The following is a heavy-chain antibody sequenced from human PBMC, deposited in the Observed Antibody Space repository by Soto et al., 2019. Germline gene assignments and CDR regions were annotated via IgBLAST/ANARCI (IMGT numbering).Heavy chain of an antibody. Sequence: EVQLVESGGDLVQPGGSLRLSCAASGFAVSSNYMTWVRQAPGKGLEWVSVIHSGGDTHYADSVRGRFTISRDNSKNTLYLQMNSLRAEDTAVYYCARSRTGTTYGGMDVWGQGPRSPSP. CDR1: GFAVSSNY. V-gene: IGHV3-66*01. J-gene: IGHJ6*02. CDR3: ARSRTGTTYGGMDV. CDR2: IHSGGDT. D-gene: IGHD1-7*01.